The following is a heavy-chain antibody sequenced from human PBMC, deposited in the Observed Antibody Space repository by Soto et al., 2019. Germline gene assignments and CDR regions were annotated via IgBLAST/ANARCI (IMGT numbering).Heavy chain of an antibody. CDR1: GFFFKDSS. CDR2: IRDRAYSYAT. Sequence: VLLVESGGGLVQPGGSLKLSCAASGFFFKDSSIHWVRQASGKGLEWVGRIRDRAYSYATAYAASVKGRFTISRDDSSNTAYLQMNSLKTEDTAIYYCTRLISAAQDYWGQGTLVTVSS. J-gene: IGHJ4*02. D-gene: IGHD3-10*01. V-gene: IGHV3-73*01. CDR3: TRLISAAQDY.